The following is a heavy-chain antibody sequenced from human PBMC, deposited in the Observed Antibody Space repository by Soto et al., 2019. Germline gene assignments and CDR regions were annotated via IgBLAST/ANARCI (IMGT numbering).Heavy chain of an antibody. D-gene: IGHD3-3*01. CDR3: ARGSYDFWSGYYHFDY. CDR2: IWYDGSNK. CDR1: GFTFSSYG. J-gene: IGHJ4*02. V-gene: IGHV3-33*01. Sequence: GGSLRLSCAASGFTFSSYGMHWVRQAPGKGLEWVAVIWYDGSNKYYADSVKGRFTISRDNSKNTLYLQMNSLRAEDTAVYYCARGSYDFWSGYYHFDYWGQGTLVTVSS.